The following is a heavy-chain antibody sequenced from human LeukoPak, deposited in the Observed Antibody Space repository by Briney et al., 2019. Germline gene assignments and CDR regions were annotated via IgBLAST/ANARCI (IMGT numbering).Heavy chain of an antibody. J-gene: IGHJ4*02. Sequence: PGGSLRLSCAASGFTFSNYVMSWVRQAPGKGLEWVSGISSSGGSTYYADSVKGRFTISRDNSKNTLYLQMNSLRAEDSAVYYCAKDLGFWSGYYTFDYWGQGTLVTVSS. D-gene: IGHD3-3*01. V-gene: IGHV3-23*01. CDR3: AKDLGFWSGYYTFDY. CDR2: ISSSGGST. CDR1: GFTFSNYV.